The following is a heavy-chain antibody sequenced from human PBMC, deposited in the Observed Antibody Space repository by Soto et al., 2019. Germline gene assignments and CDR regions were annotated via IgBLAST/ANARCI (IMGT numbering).Heavy chain of an antibody. CDR3: ARYNWNDGDYYYYGMDV. V-gene: IGHV1-69*13. D-gene: IGHD1-1*01. CDR2: IIPIFGTA. J-gene: IGHJ6*02. Sequence: SVKVSCKASGGTFSSYAISWVRQAPGQGLEWMGGIIPIFGTANYAQKFQGRATITADESTSTAYMELSSLRSEDTAVYYCARYNWNDGDYYYYGMDVWGQGTTVTVSS. CDR1: GGTFSSYA.